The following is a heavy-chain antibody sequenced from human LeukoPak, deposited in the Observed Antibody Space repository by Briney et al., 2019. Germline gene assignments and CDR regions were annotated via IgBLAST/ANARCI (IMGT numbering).Heavy chain of an antibody. Sequence: GGSLRLSCAAYGFMFGTYWMSWVRQAPGRGLEWVANIKEDGNMKQYADSVRGRFTISRDNAKSSLYLQMSGLRAEDSAVYYCARDETSGYFVYWGQGTLVTVSS. CDR2: IKEDGNMK. J-gene: IGHJ4*02. V-gene: IGHV3-7*01. CDR1: GFMFGTYW. CDR3: ARDETSGYFVY. D-gene: IGHD2-15*01.